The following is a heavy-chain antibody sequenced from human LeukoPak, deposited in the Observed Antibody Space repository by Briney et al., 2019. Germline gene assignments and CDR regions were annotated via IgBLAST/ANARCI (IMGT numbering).Heavy chain of an antibody. Sequence: SETLSLTCTVSGGSISSSSYYWGWIRQPPGKGLEWIGSIYYSGSTYYNPSLKSRVTISVDTSKNQFSLKLSSVTAADTAVYYCATELVLRYFDWSPGASGMDVWGQGTTVTVSS. CDR3: ATELVLRYFDWSPGASGMDV. V-gene: IGHV4-39*01. D-gene: IGHD3-9*01. CDR1: GGSISSSSYY. CDR2: IYYSGST. J-gene: IGHJ6*02.